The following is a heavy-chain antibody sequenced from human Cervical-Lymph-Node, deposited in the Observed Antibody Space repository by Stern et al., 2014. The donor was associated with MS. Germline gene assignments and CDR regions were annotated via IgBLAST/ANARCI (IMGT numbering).Heavy chain of an antibody. CDR1: GGTFSSYA. V-gene: IGHV1-69*01. J-gene: IGHJ5*02. CDR3: ARNSYYFDSSGS. D-gene: IGHD3-22*01. CDR2: ISPIVGTS. Sequence: VQLVESGAEVKKPGSSVKVSCKASGGTFSSYAINWVRQAPGQGLEWMGGISPIVGTSNYAQKFQGRVTITADESTSTAYMELSSLRSEDTAVYYCARNSYYFDSSGSWGQGTLVTVSS.